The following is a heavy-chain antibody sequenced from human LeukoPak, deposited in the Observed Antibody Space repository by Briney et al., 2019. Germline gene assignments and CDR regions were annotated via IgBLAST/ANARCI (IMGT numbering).Heavy chain of an antibody. CDR1: GDSINSSTSY. D-gene: IGHD3-3*01. CDR3: ARVFRFSYFDY. Sequence: SETLSLTCSVSGDSINSSTSYWGWVRQPPGKGLEWIGTIFYSGSIYNNPPLKSRVTISLDTSKNQFSLRLGSVTAADTAFYYCARVFRFSYFDYWGQGALITVS. J-gene: IGHJ4*02. V-gene: IGHV4-39*07. CDR2: IFYSGSI.